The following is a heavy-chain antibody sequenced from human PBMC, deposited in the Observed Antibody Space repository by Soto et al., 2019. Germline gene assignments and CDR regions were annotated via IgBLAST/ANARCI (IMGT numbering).Heavy chain of an antibody. CDR2: IKQDGSEK. D-gene: IGHD1-1*01. J-gene: IGHJ6*02. CDR1: GFTFSSYW. CDR3: ARQQEPTYYYYYYGMDV. V-gene: IGHV3-7*03. Sequence: LRLSCAASGFTFSSYWMSWVRQAPGKGLEWVANIKQDGSEKYYVDSVKGRFTISRDNAKNSLYLQMSSLRAEDTAVYYCARQQEPTYYYYYYGMDVWGQGTTVTVSS.